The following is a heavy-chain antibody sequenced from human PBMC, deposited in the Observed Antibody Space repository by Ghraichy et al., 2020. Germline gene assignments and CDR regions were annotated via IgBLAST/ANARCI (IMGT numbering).Heavy chain of an antibody. CDR1: GFTFSRYW. Sequence: GGSLRLSCAASGFTFSRYWVTWVRQAPGKGLEWVANMKEDGRDKNYVDSVRGRFTMSRDNAKKSLWLQMNSLRVEDTAVYYCAMGTGWYLDFWGRGTLVTVSS. CDR3: AMGTGWYLDF. J-gene: IGHJ2*01. V-gene: IGHV3-7*04. CDR2: MKEDGRDK.